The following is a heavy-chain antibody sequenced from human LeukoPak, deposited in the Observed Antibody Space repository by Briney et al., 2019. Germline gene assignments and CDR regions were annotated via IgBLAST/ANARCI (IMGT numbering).Heavy chain of an antibody. CDR3: AGDFWSGYTYYYYYGMDV. CDR2: ISSSSSYI. J-gene: IGHJ6*02. CDR1: GFTFSSYS. D-gene: IGHD3-3*01. V-gene: IGHV3-21*01. Sequence: GGSLRLSCAASGFTFSSYSMNWVRQAPGKGLEWVSSISSSSSYIYYADSVKGRFTISRDNAKNSLYLQMNSLRAEDTAVYYCAGDFWSGYTYYYYYGMDVWGQGTTVTVSS.